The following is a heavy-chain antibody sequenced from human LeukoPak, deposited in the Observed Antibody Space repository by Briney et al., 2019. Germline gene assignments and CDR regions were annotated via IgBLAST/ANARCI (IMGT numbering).Heavy chain of an antibody. CDR1: GYTLTGYY. V-gene: IGHV1-2*02. Sequence: ASVKVSCKASGYTLTGYYMHWVRQAPGQGLEWMGWINPNSGGTNYAQKFQGRVTMTRDTSISTAYMELSRLRTDDTAVYYCARDLMVRGVITETFDYWGQGTLVTASS. CDR2: INPNSGGT. D-gene: IGHD3-10*01. CDR3: ARDLMVRGVITETFDY. J-gene: IGHJ4*02.